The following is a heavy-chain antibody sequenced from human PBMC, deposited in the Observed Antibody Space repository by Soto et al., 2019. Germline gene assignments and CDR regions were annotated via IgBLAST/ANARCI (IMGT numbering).Heavy chain of an antibody. CDR3: ARDQLYYNDISGRPLNAFDV. CDR2: IYSGGAT. J-gene: IGHJ3*01. CDR1: GITVSSNY. V-gene: IGHV3-66*01. Sequence: SGGSLRLSCAASGITVSSNYMSWVRQAPGKGPEWVSVIYSGGATFYADSVKGRFTISRDNAKNSLYLQMNSLRAEDTAVYYCARDQLYYNDISGRPLNAFDVWGQGTMVTVSS. D-gene: IGHD3-22*01.